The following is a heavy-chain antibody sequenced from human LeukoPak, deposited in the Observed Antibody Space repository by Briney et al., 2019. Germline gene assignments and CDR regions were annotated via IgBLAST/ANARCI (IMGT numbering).Heavy chain of an antibody. Sequence: GGSLRLSCAASGFTFSSDGMHWVRQAPGKGLEWVAFIRYDGSNKYYADSVKGRFTISRDNSKNTLYLQMNSLRAEDTAVYYCARQASGYYDILTGYYYDYWGQGTLVTVSS. CDR2: IRYDGSNK. CDR3: ARQASGYYDILTGYYYDY. D-gene: IGHD3-9*01. CDR1: GFTFSSDG. V-gene: IGHV3-30*02. J-gene: IGHJ4*02.